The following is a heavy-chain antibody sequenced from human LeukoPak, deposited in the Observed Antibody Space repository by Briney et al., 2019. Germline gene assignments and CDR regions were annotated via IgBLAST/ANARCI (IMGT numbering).Heavy chain of an antibody. CDR1: GGSFSGCY. CDR3: ARGSSSGWYPTYYYYMDV. CDR2: INHSGST. J-gene: IGHJ6*03. Sequence: SETLSLTCAVYGGSFSGCYWSWIRQPPGKGLEWIGEINHSGSTNYNPSLKSRVTISVDTSKNQFSLKLSSVTAADTAVYYCARGSSSGWYPTYYYYMDVWGKGTTVTVSS. V-gene: IGHV4-34*01. D-gene: IGHD6-19*01.